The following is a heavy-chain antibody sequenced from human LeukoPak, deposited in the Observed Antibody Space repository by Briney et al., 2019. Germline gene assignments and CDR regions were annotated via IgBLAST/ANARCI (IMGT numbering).Heavy chain of an antibody. J-gene: IGHJ4*02. CDR2: IKEDGSDK. V-gene: IGHV3-7*01. D-gene: IGHD6-13*01. Sequence: GGSLRLSCAASGFTFSSYAMSWVRQAPGKGLEWVAHIKEDGSDKKYVDSVKGRFTISRDNPKNSLYLQMNSLRAEDTAVYYCARDGDSSSPFSYWGQGTLVTVSS. CDR3: ARDGDSSSPFSY. CDR1: GFTFSSYA.